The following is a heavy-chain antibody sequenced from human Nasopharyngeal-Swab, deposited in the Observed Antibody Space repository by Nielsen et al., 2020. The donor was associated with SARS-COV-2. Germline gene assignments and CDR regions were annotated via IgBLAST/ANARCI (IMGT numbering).Heavy chain of an antibody. D-gene: IGHD1-26*01. CDR1: GGSISSSSYY. V-gene: IGHV4-39*01. Sequence: SETLSLTCTVSGGSISSSSYYWGWIRQPPGKGLEWIGSIYYSGSTYYNPSLKSRVTISVDTSKNQFSLKLSSVTAADTAVYYCARGRFRIWFDPWGQGTLVTVSS. J-gene: IGHJ5*02. CDR2: IYYSGST. CDR3: ARGRFRIWFDP.